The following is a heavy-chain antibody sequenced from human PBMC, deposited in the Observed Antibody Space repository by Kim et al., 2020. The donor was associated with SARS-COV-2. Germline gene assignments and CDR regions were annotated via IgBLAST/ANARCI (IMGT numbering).Heavy chain of an antibody. CDR3: AKGTLSQWTFYY. V-gene: IGHV3-23*01. D-gene: IGHD2-8*01. J-gene: IGHJ4*02. CDR2: VTATGGST. CDR1: GFTFNNYA. Sequence: GGSLRLSCAASGFTFNNYAMSWVRQAPGKGPEWVSSVTATGGSTYYPESVKGRFAMSRDNSRDTLFLQMNSLRAEDTAVYYCAKGTLSQWTFYYWGQGTL.